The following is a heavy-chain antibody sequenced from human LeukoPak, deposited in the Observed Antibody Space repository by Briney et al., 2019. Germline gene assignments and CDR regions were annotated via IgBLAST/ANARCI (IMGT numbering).Heavy chain of an antibody. J-gene: IGHJ4*02. D-gene: IGHD2-2*01. Sequence: PGGSLRLSCAASGFTFSSYGMHWVRQAPGKGLEWVAVISYDGSNKYHADSVKGRFAISRDNSKNTLYLQMNSLRAEDTAVYYCAKPEGYCSSTSCPPEYYFDYWGQGTLVTVSS. CDR3: AKPEGYCSSTSCPPEYYFDY. CDR2: ISYDGSNK. V-gene: IGHV3-30*18. CDR1: GFTFSSYG.